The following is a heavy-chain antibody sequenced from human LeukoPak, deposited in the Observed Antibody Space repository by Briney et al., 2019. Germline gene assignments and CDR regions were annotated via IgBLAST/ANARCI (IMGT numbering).Heavy chain of an antibody. Sequence: SQTLSLTCTVSGGSISSGGYYWSWIRQHPGKGLEWIGYIYYSGSTYYNPSLKGRVTISVDTSKNQFSLKLSSVTAADTAVYYCASLPLSSVWFDPWGQGTLVTVSS. D-gene: IGHD3-16*02. CDR2: IYYSGST. J-gene: IGHJ5*02. CDR3: ASLPLSSVWFDP. CDR1: GGSISSGGYY. V-gene: IGHV4-31*03.